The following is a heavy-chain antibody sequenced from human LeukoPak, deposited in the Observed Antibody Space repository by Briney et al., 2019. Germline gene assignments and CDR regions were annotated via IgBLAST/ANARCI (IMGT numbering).Heavy chain of an antibody. CDR2: ISAYNGNT. Sequence: GASVKVSCKASGYTFTSYYMHWVRQAPGQGLEWMGWISAYNGNTNYAQKLQGRVTMTTDTSTSTAYMELRSLRSDDTAVYYCARGKWNGPFDYWGQGTLVTVSS. J-gene: IGHJ4*02. CDR1: GYTFTSYY. D-gene: IGHD1-1*01. V-gene: IGHV1-18*04. CDR3: ARGKWNGPFDY.